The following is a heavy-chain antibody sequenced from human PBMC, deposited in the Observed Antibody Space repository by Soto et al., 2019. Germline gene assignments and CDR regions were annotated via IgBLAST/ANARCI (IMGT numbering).Heavy chain of an antibody. J-gene: IGHJ4*02. V-gene: IGHV3-23*01. CDR2: ISGSGGGT. Sequence: GGSLRLSCAASGFTFSSYAMSWVRQAPGKGLEWVSSISGSGGGTYYADSVKGRFTFSRDNSKNTLYLQMNSLRAEDTAVYYCAKFGMATTKRSPPYYIDYWGQGALVT. D-gene: IGHD1-1*01. CDR1: GFTFSSYA. CDR3: AKFGMATTKRSPPYYIDY.